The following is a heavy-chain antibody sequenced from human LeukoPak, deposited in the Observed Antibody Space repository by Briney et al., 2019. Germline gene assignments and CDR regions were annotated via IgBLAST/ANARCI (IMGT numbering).Heavy chain of an antibody. D-gene: IGHD6-19*01. CDR3: ATAEGDGGGWRFDH. CDR1: GFMFSGSW. J-gene: IGHJ4*02. Sequence: GGSLRLSCTASGFMFSGSWMSWVRQAPGKGLDWVANINQDGSEIFYVDSVKGRFTISRDNAQHSLYLQMSSLRVEDTAIYYCATAEGDGGGWRFDHWGQGARVTVSS. CDR2: INQDGSEI. V-gene: IGHV3-7*01.